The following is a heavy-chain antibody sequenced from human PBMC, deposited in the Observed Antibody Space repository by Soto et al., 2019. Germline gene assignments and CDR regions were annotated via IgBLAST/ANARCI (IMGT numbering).Heavy chain of an antibody. CDR3: ARDDRAGYNLYYYYYGMDV. Sequence: SGGSLRLSCAASGFTFSSYGMHWVRQAPGKGLEWVAVIWYDGSNKYYADSVKGRFTISRDNSKNTLYLQMNSLRAEDTAVYYCARDDRAGYNLYYYYYGMDVWGQGTTVTVSS. J-gene: IGHJ6*02. D-gene: IGHD5-12*01. V-gene: IGHV3-33*01. CDR1: GFTFSSYG. CDR2: IWYDGSNK.